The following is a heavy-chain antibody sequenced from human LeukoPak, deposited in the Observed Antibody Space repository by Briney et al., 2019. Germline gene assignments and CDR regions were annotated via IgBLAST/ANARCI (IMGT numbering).Heavy chain of an antibody. Sequence: GGSLRLSCAASGFTFSSYAMSWVRQAPGKGLEWVSAISGSGGSTYYADSVKGRFTISRDNSKNTLYLQMNSLRAEDTAVYYCARDIAVAGTVHYHYYYGMDVWGQGTTVTVSS. D-gene: IGHD6-19*01. V-gene: IGHV3-23*01. J-gene: IGHJ6*02. CDR3: ARDIAVAGTVHYHYYYGMDV. CDR1: GFTFSSYA. CDR2: ISGSGGST.